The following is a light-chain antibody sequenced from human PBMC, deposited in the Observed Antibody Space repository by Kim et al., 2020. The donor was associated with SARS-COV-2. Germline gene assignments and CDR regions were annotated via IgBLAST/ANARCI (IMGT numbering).Light chain of an antibody. CDR2: AAS. CDR3: KQLNSYPPP. J-gene: IGKJ4*01. V-gene: IGKV1-9*01. CDR1: QCISSY. Sequence: DIQLTQSPSFLSASVGDRVTITCRASQCISSYLAWYQQKPWKAPKLLIYAASTLQSGVPSRFSGSGSGTGFTPTISSLQPEDFATYFCKQLNSYPPPFGGGTKVDIK.